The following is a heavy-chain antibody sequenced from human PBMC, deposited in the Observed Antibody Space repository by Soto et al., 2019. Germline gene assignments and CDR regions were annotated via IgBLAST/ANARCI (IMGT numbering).Heavy chain of an antibody. CDR2: IYYAGTT. Sequence: PSETLSLTCNVSGSPISSYYWGWFRQPPGQGLEWVGYIYYAGTTSYNPSLRSRVAISVDASKSQFSLDLRSVTAADTAVYYCARLGGRYQAFDYCGHGALVTVSS. D-gene: IGHD2-15*01. CDR1: GSPISSYY. J-gene: IGHJ4*01. V-gene: IGHV4-59*08. CDR3: ARLGGRYQAFDY.